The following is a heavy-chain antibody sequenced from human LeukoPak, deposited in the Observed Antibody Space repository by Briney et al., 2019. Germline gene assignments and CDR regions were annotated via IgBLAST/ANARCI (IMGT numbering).Heavy chain of an antibody. Sequence: PSETLSLTCTVSGDSISSGYSYWSWIRQPPGKGLEWIGYIYSSGNTYYNPSLKSLITISVDTSKNQFSLKLSSVTAADTAVYYCARSREEGNWGWGYYFDYWGQGTLVTVSS. D-gene: IGHD7-27*01. J-gene: IGHJ4*02. CDR2: IYSSGNT. CDR1: GDSISSGYSY. CDR3: ARSREEGNWGWGYYFDY. V-gene: IGHV4-30-4*02.